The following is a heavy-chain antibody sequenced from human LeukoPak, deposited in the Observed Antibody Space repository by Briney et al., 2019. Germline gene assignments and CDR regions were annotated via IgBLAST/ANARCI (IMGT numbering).Heavy chain of an antibody. Sequence: GASVKVSCKASGYTFTGYYMHWVRQAPGQGLEWMGWINPNSGGTNYAQKFQGRVTMTRDTSIRTAYMELSRLRSDDTAVYYCARPDSSGYSLDYWGQGTLVTVSS. J-gene: IGHJ4*02. CDR2: INPNSGGT. D-gene: IGHD3-22*01. CDR1: GYTFTGYY. CDR3: ARPDSSGYSLDY. V-gene: IGHV1-2*02.